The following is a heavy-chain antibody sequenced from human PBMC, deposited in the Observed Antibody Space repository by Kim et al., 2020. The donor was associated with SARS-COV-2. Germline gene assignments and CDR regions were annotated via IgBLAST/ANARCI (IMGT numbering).Heavy chain of an antibody. J-gene: IGHJ4*02. D-gene: IGHD6-19*01. Sequence: QKFQGRVTMTRDTSTSTVYMELSSLRSEDTAVYYCARAEIAVAGTWLDYWGQGTLVTVSS. V-gene: IGHV1-46*01. CDR3: ARAEIAVAGTWLDY.